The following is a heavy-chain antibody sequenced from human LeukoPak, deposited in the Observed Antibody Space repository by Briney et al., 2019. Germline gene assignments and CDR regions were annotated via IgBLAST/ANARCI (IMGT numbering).Heavy chain of an antibody. D-gene: IGHD2-2*01. J-gene: IGHJ4*02. CDR3: ARAAVRIVVVPAAIGY. V-gene: IGHV1-2*04. Sequence: ASVKVSCKASGYTFTCYYMHWVRQAPGQGLEWMGWINPNSGGTNYAQKFQGWVTMTRDTSISTAYMELSRLRSDDTAVYYCARAAVRIVVVPAAIGYWGQGTLVTVSS. CDR1: GYTFTCYY. CDR2: INPNSGGT.